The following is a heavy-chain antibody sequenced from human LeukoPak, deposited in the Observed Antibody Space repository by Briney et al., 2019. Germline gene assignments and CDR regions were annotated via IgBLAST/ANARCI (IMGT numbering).Heavy chain of an antibody. CDR2: IYYSGST. J-gene: IGHJ4*02. V-gene: IGHV4-59*08. CDR3: ARHPPSLYYGSGSYYNFDY. CDR1: GGSISSYY. D-gene: IGHD3-10*01. Sequence: PSETLSLTCTVSGGSISSYYWSWIRQPPGKGLEWIGYIYYSGSTNYNPSLKSRVTISVDTSKNQFSLKLSSVTAADTAVYYCARHPPSLYYGSGSYYNFDYWGQGTLVTVSS.